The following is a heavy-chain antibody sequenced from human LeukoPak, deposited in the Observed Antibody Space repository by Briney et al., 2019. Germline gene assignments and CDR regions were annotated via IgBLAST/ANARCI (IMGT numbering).Heavy chain of an antibody. CDR1: GGSISGYY. CDR3: ARARDYYDSSGRRDAFDI. Sequence: KPSETLSLTCTVSGGSISGYYWSWIRQPPGKGLEWIGYIYYSGNTDYNPSLKSRVTISVDTSKNQFSLKMSSVTAADTAVYYCARARDYYDSSGRRDAFDIWGQGTMVTVSS. D-gene: IGHD3-22*01. CDR2: IYYSGNT. V-gene: IGHV4-59*08. J-gene: IGHJ3*02.